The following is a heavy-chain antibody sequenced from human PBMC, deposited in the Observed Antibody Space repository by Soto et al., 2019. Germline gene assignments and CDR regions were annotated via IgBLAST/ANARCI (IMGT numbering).Heavy chain of an antibody. J-gene: IGHJ4*02. CDR1: GGSISSSSYY. CDR2: IYYSGST. V-gene: IGHV4-39*01. Sequence: PSETLSLTCTVSGGSISSSSYYWGWIRQPPGKGLEWIGSIYYSGSTYYNPSLKSRVTIPVDTSKNQFSLKLSSVTAADTAVYYCARRYYDILTGPFDYWGQGTLVTVSS. CDR3: ARRYYDILTGPFDY. D-gene: IGHD3-9*01.